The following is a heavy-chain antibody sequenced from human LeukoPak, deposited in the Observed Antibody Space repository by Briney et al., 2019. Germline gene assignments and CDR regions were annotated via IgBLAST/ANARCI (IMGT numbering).Heavy chain of an antibody. CDR2: MNPNSGNT. J-gene: IGHJ4*02. CDR1: GYTFTSYD. CDR3: ARGVRPAMVRGVIIRSRAFDY. D-gene: IGHD3-10*01. Sequence: ASVKVSCKASGYTFTSYDINWVRRATGQGLEWMGWMNPNSGNTGYAQKFQGRVTMTRNTSISTAYMELSSLRSEDTAVYYCARGVRPAMVRGVIIRSRAFDYWGQGTLVTVSS. V-gene: IGHV1-8*01.